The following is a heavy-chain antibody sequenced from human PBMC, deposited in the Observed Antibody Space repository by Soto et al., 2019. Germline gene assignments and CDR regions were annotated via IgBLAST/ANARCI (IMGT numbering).Heavy chain of an antibody. D-gene: IGHD5-18*01. CDR2: IYYSGNT. CDR1: GGSISSGDYY. V-gene: IGHV4-30-4*01. Sequence: SETLSLTCTVSGGSISSGDYYWSWIRQPPGKGLEWIGYIYYSGNTYYNPSLKSRVTISVDTSKNQFPLKLSSVTAADTAVYYCARDRQYSYGRDPYYYCYGMDVWGQGTTVTVSS. J-gene: IGHJ6*02. CDR3: ARDRQYSYGRDPYYYCYGMDV.